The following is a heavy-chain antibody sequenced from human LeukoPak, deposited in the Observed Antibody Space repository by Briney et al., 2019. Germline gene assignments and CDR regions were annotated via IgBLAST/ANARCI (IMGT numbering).Heavy chain of an antibody. CDR3: ARVLSSYYYYYMDV. J-gene: IGHJ6*03. CDR2: IYTSGST. V-gene: IGHV4-61*02. CDR1: GGSISSGSYY. D-gene: IGHD6-19*01. Sequence: SETLSLTCTVSGGSISSGSYYWSWIRQPAGKGLEWIGRIYTSGSTNYNPSLKSRVTISIDTSKNQFSLKLSSVTAADTAVYYCARVLSSYYYYYMDVWGKGTTVTISS.